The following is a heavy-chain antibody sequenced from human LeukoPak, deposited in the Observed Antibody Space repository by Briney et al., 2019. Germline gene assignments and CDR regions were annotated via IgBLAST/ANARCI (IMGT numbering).Heavy chain of an antibody. Sequence: SETLSLTCTVSGGSVSSGSYYWSWIRQPPGKGLEWIGFIYYSGSTIYNPSLKSRVTILLDTSKNHFSLKLSSVTAADTAVYYCARSEEYDFWSVYIGPPQWAFAIWGQGTMVTVSS. CDR1: GGSVSSGSYY. J-gene: IGHJ3*02. V-gene: IGHV4-61*03. CDR2: IYYSGST. CDR3: ARSEEYDFWSVYIGPPQWAFAI. D-gene: IGHD3-3*01.